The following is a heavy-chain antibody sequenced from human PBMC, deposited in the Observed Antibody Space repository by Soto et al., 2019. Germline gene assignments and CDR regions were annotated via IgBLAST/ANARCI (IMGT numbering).Heavy chain of an antibody. CDR3: AALGYFSGGSCYPTGHYYYYGMDV. CDR1: GYTFTSYG. Sequence: ASVNVSCKASGYTFTSYGISWVRQAPGQGLEWMGRIIPILGIANYAQKFQGRVTITADKSTSTAYMELSSLRSEDTAVYYCAALGYFSGGSCYPTGHYYYYGMDVWGKGTTVTVP. D-gene: IGHD2-15*01. CDR2: IIPILGIA. V-gene: IGHV1-69*04. J-gene: IGHJ6*04.